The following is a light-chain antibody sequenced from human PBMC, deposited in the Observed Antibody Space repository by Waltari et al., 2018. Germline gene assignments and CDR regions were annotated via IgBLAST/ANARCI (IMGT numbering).Light chain of an antibody. CDR2: AAS. CDR1: LGINSY. CDR3: QQLNSNPWT. V-gene: IGKV1-9*01. Sequence: DIQLTQSPSFLSASVGARVTIPCRASLGINSYLAWYQQKPGRAPKLLIYAASTLQSGVPSRFSGSGSGTEFNLTISSLQPEDFATYYCQQLNSNPWTFGQGTKVELK. J-gene: IGKJ1*01.